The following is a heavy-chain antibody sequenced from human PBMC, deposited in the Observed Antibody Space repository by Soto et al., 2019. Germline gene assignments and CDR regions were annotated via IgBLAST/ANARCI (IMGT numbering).Heavy chain of an antibody. V-gene: IGHV4-59*08. CDR2: IYYSGST. J-gene: IGHJ4*02. D-gene: IGHD3-22*01. Sequence: SETLALTCTVSGGSISSYDWSWIRQPPGKGLEWIGYIYYSGSTNYNPSLKSRVTISVDTSKNQFSLKLSSVTAADTAVYYCARSGGIVVVKPFDYWGQGTLVTVSS. CDR3: ARSGGIVVVKPFDY. CDR1: GGSISSYD.